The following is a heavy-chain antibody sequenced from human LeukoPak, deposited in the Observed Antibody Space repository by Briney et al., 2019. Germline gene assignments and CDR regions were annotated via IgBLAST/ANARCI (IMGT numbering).Heavy chain of an antibody. CDR1: GFTFSSYA. D-gene: IGHD6-19*01. Sequence: GGSLRLSCAASGFTFSSYAISWARQAPGKGREWVSAISKSGDSTYYADSVKGRFTIPRDNSKNTIYLQMHSLRVEDTAVYYCAKLSGWTGWFFDYWGQGTVVTVSS. V-gene: IGHV3-23*01. J-gene: IGHJ4*02. CDR2: ISKSGDST. CDR3: AKLSGWTGWFFDY.